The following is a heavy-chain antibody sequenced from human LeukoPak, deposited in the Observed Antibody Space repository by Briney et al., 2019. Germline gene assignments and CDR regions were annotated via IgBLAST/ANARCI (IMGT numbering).Heavy chain of an antibody. CDR2: IKQDGSER. CDR3: ASAGTSYGDQFFDY. Sequence: PGGSLRLSCAASGFTISSYWMSWVRQAPGKGLEWVASIKQDGSERYYEDSVKGRFTISRDNVKNSLYLQMNSLRAEDTAVYYCASAGTSYGDQFFDYWGQGTLVTVSS. V-gene: IGHV3-7*01. D-gene: IGHD4-17*01. CDR1: GFTISSYW. J-gene: IGHJ4*02.